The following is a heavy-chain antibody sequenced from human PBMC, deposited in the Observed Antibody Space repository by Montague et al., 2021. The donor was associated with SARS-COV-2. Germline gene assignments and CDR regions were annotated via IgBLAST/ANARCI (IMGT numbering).Heavy chain of an antibody. J-gene: IGHJ6*02. Sequence: SETLSLTCTVSGGSISSSSYYWCWIRQPPGKGLELIGSIDYSVSTYYNPSLNGRFTISVDTSKNQFSLKLSSVTAADTAVYYCAREAYYYDSSGYYGGGYYYYYGMDVWGQGTTVTVSS. V-gene: IGHV4-39*02. CDR3: AREAYYYDSSGYYGGGYYYYYGMDV. CDR2: IDYSVST. D-gene: IGHD3-22*01. CDR1: GGSISSSSYY.